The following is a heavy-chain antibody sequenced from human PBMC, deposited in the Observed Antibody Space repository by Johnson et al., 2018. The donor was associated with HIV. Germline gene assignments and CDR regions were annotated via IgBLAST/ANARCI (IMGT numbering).Heavy chain of an antibody. CDR3: AKERYMGSTTLADAFDM. CDR2: ISYDGRNK. D-gene: IGHD1-26*01. V-gene: IGHV3-30*18. J-gene: IGHJ3*02. CDR1: AFTFSSSG. Sequence: QVPLVESRGGVVQPGRSLRLSCAASAFTFSSSGMHWVRRAPGKGLEWVAVISYDGRNKDYADSVQGRCTIPRDNSKNTLFLQMNSLRAEDTAVYYCAKERYMGSTTLADAFDMWGQGTMVTVSS.